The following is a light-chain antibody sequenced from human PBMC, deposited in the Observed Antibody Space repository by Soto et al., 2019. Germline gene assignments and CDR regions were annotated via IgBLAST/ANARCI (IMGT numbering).Light chain of an antibody. J-gene: IGLJ2*01. CDR2: GNS. V-gene: IGLV1-40*01. Sequence: QSVLTQPPSVSGAPGQRVTISCTGSSSNIGAGYDVHWYQQLPGTAPKLLIYGNSNRPSGVPDRFSGSKSGTSASLAITGLQADDEAAYYYQSYDSSLSGSKVFGGGTKLTVL. CDR1: SSNIGAGYD. CDR3: QSYDSSLSGSKV.